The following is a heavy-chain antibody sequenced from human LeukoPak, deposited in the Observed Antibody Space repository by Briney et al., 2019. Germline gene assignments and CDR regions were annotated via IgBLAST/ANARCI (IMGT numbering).Heavy chain of an antibody. Sequence: GESLKISCKGSGYSFTSYWIGWVRQMPGKGLEWMGIIYPGDSDTRYSPSFQGQVTISADKSISTAYLQWSSLKASDTAMYYCATPSQYYDILTGYYSPHDAFGIWGQGTMVTVSS. D-gene: IGHD3-9*01. CDR3: ATPSQYYDILTGYYSPHDAFGI. V-gene: IGHV5-51*01. J-gene: IGHJ3*02. CDR2: IYPGDSDT. CDR1: GYSFTSYW.